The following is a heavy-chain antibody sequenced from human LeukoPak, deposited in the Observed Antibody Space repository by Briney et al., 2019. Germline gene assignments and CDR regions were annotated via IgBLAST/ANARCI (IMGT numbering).Heavy chain of an antibody. Sequence: GGSLRLFCAASGLIFSNYAMAWVRQAPGEGLEWVSAITGTAYKTYYADSVKGRFTISRDNSKNTLYLQMNTLRAEDTAIYYCAKNLRGNYDTLTAFDPWGPGTLVTVSS. CDR3: AKNLRGNYDTLTAFDP. J-gene: IGHJ5*02. CDR2: ITGTAYKT. V-gene: IGHV3-23*01. D-gene: IGHD3-9*01. CDR1: GLIFSNYA.